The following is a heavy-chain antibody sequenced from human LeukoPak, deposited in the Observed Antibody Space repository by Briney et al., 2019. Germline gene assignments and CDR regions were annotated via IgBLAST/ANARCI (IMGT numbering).Heavy chain of an antibody. V-gene: IGHV4-4*07. Sequence: TSETLTLTCTVSGGSISSYYWSWIRQPAGKGLEWIGRIYTSGSTNYNPSLKSRVTMSVDTSKNQFSLKLSSVTAADTAVYYCARQRYSSGWDDEYYFDYWGQGTLVTVSS. D-gene: IGHD6-19*01. CDR1: GGSISSYY. J-gene: IGHJ4*02. CDR3: ARQRYSSGWDDEYYFDY. CDR2: IYTSGST.